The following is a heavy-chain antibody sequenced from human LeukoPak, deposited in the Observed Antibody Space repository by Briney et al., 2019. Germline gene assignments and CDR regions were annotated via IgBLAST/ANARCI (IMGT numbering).Heavy chain of an antibody. V-gene: IGHV3-7*03. Sequence: GGSLRLSCAASGFILRTYWMNWVRQAPGKGLECVANIKEDGSEKYYVDSVKGRFTISRDNAKNSLYLQMNSLRAEDTAVYYCAREALFFYNYFGMDVWGKGTTVIVSS. J-gene: IGHJ6*04. CDR2: IKEDGSEK. CDR3: AREALFFYNYFGMDV. CDR1: GFILRTYW. D-gene: IGHD3-3*01.